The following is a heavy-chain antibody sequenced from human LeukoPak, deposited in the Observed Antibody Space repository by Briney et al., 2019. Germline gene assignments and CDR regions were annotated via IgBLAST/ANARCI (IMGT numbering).Heavy chain of an antibody. CDR1: GFTFSSYA. CDR2: ISGSGGST. J-gene: IGHJ4*02. V-gene: IGHV3-23*01. D-gene: IGHD1-7*01. CDR3: AKDLVTGTTFAGY. Sequence: GGSLRLSCAASGFTFSSYAMSWVRQAPGKGLEWVSAISGSGGSTYYADSVKGRFTIFRDNSKNTLYLQMNSLRAEDTVVYYCAKDLVTGTTFAGYWGQGTLVTVSS.